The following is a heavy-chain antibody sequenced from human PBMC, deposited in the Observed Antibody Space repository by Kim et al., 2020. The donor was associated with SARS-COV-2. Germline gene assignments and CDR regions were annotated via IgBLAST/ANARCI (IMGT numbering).Heavy chain of an antibody. J-gene: IGHJ6*02. CDR1: GVTLSNSA. Sequence: SVKVSCKASGVTLSNSAVNWVRQAPGQGLEWMGRIIATPGITSNAQKFQGRVTITADKSTNTAYMELNSLRSEDTAMYYCAREDCSSTSCSRGFYGMDVWGQGTAVTVSS. D-gene: IGHD2-2*01. CDR2: IIATPGIT. CDR3: AREDCSSTSCSRGFYGMDV. V-gene: IGHV1-69*04.